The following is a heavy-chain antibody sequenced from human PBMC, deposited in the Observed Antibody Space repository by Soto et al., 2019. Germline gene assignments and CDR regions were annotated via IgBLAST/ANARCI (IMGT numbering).Heavy chain of an antibody. CDR3: ARESGNALHNDY. D-gene: IGHD1-26*01. J-gene: IGHJ4*02. CDR1: GFTFSDYY. Sequence: QVQLVESGGGLVKPGGSLRLSCAASGFTFSDYYMSWSRQAPGKGLEWVSYISSSSSYTNYADSVKGRFTISRDNAKNSLYLQMNSLRAEDTAVYYCARESGNALHNDYWGQGTLVTVSS. CDR2: ISSSSSYT. V-gene: IGHV3-11*06.